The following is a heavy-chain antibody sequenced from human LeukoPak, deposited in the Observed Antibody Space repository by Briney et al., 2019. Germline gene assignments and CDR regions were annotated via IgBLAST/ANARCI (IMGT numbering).Heavy chain of an antibody. CDR1: GASFSGYY. V-gene: IGHV4-34*01. J-gene: IGHJ4*02. CDR2: IKHSGST. D-gene: IGHD1-26*01. Sequence: PSEILSLTCAVYGASFSGYYWSWIRQPPGKGLEWIGEIKHSGSTNYNPSLKSRVTISVDTSKNQFSLKLSSVTAADTAVYYCARVIVGATISPFDYWGQGTLVTVSS. CDR3: ARVIVGATISPFDY.